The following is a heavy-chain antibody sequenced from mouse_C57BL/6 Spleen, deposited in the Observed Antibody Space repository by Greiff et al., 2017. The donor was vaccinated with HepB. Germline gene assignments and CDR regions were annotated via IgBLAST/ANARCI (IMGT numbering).Heavy chain of an antibody. J-gene: IGHJ2*01. CDR2: INPGSGGT. CDR3: AIYYYGSSGYYFDY. V-gene: IGHV1-54*01. D-gene: IGHD1-1*01. Sequence: QVQLQQSGAELVRPGTSVKVSCKASGYAFTNYLIEWVKQRPGQGLEWIGVINPGSGGTNYNEKFKGKATLTADKSSSTAYMQLSSLTSEDSAVYFCAIYYYGSSGYYFDYWGQGTTLTVSS. CDR1: GYAFTNYL.